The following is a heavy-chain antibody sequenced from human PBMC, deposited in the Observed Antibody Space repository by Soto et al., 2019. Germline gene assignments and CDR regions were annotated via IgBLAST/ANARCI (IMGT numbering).Heavy chain of an antibody. Sequence: HPGGPLRLSCAASGFTFSSYAMSWVRQAPGKGLEWVSGITGSGDTTYYADSVKGRFTVSRDNSKNTLYLQMNSLRAEDTAVYYCAKLEDIVVLPAADYWGQGTLVTVSS. D-gene: IGHD2-2*01. CDR3: AKLEDIVVLPAADY. J-gene: IGHJ4*02. CDR2: ITGSGDTT. V-gene: IGHV3-23*01. CDR1: GFTFSSYA.